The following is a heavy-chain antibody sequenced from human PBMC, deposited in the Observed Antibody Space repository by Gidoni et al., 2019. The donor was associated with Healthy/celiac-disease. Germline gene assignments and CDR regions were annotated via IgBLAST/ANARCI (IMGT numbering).Heavy chain of an antibody. D-gene: IGHD4-17*01. CDR3: ARDLDYGDTQTPWDFDY. V-gene: IGHV3-21*01. CDR1: GFTFSSYS. Sequence: EVQLVESGGGLVKPGGSLRLSCAASGFTFSSYSMNWVRQAPGKGLEWVSSISSSSSYIYYADSVKGRFTISRDNAKNSLYLQMNSLRAEDTAVYYCARDLDYGDTQTPWDFDYWGQGTLVTVSS. J-gene: IGHJ4*02. CDR2: ISSSSSYI.